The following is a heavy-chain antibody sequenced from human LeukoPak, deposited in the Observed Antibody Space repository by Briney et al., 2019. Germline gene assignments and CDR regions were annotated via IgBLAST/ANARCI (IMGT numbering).Heavy chain of an antibody. CDR3: ARRNYGTTVRWFDP. CDR2: IYPGDSDT. Sequence: GASLQISCKASVFSFANYWIGWVRQEPGKGLEWMGFIYPGDSDTRYSPSFQGQVTISVDKSINTAYLQWSSLKASDTAMYYCARRNYGTTVRWFDPWGQGTLVTVSS. CDR1: VFSFANYW. V-gene: IGHV5-51*01. D-gene: IGHD4-17*01. J-gene: IGHJ5*02.